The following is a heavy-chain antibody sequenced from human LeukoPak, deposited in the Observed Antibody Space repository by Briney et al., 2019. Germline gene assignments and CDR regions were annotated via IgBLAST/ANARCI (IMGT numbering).Heavy chain of an antibody. CDR2: INHSGST. Sequence: SETLSLTCAVYGGSFSGYYWSWIRQPPGKGLEWIGEINHSGSTNYNPSLKSRVTISVDTSKNQFSLKLSSVTAADTAVYYCAGIWFGASYWFDPWGQGTLVTVSS. V-gene: IGHV4-34*01. CDR1: GGSFSGYY. J-gene: IGHJ5*02. D-gene: IGHD3-10*01. CDR3: AGIWFGASYWFDP.